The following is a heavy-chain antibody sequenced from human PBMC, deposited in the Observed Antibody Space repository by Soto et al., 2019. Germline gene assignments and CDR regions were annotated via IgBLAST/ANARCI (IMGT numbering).Heavy chain of an antibody. Sequence: QVQLVQSGAEVKKPGASVKVSCKASGYTFTGYYMHWVRQAPGQGLEWMGWINPNSGGTNYAQKFQGWVTMTRDTSISTACMELRRLRSDDTAVYYCGRDARGDEAPMDYWGQGTLVTVSS. J-gene: IGHJ4*02. V-gene: IGHV1-2*04. CDR1: GYTFTGYY. CDR2: INPNSGGT. D-gene: IGHD3-10*01. CDR3: GRDARGDEAPMDY.